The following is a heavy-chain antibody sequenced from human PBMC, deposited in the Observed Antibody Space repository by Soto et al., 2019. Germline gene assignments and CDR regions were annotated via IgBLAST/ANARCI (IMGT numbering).Heavy chain of an antibody. V-gene: IGHV3-23*01. Sequence: PGGSLRLSCAASGFPFSSYAMSWVRQAPGKGLEWVSAISGSGGSTYYADSVKGRFTISRDNSKNTLYLQMNSLRAEDTAVYYCAKAVCTTRYYYGSGSCNVFYYYYYGMDVWGQGTTVTVSS. CDR2: ISGSGGST. CDR1: GFPFSSYA. D-gene: IGHD3-10*01. CDR3: AKAVCTTRYYYGSGSCNVFYYYYYGMDV. J-gene: IGHJ6*02.